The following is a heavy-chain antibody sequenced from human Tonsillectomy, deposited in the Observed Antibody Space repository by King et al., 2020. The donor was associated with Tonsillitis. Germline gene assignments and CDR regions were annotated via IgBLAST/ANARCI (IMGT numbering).Heavy chain of an antibody. CDR2: IFSGSSRT. V-gene: IGHV3-23*03. J-gene: IGHJ4*02. CDR1: GFTFSNFA. Sequence: QLVQSGGGLVQPGGSLSLSCAASGFTFSNFAMNWVRQTPGKGLEWVSVIFSGSSRTFYADSVKGRFTISRDNSKNTLYLQMNSLRAEDTAIYYCAKTGASEQQLADLDYWGQGTLVTVSS. CDR3: AKTGASEQQLADLDY. D-gene: IGHD6-13*01.